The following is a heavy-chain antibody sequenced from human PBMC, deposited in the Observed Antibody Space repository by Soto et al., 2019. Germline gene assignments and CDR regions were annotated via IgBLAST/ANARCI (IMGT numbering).Heavy chain of an antibody. CDR1: GGSISSGDCC. D-gene: IGHD2-15*01. Sequence: SETLSLTCAVSGGSISSGDCCCRGLRPPPGKGVGWGGYIYCSGTTYYNPSLNSRGRISVATSKNQFSLTLSPVTAAAAAMYYYARAVTGGSGGPDYWGQGTLVTVSS. CDR2: IYCSGTT. V-gene: IGHV4-30-4*01. J-gene: IGHJ4*02. CDR3: ARAVTGGSGGPDY.